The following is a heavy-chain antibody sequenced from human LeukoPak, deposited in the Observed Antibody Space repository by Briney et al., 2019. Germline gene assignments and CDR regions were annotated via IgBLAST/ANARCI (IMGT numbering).Heavy chain of an antibody. CDR1: GGSISNYY. D-gene: IGHD2-8*01. J-gene: IGHJ4*02. CDR2: IYYSGST. V-gene: IGHV4-59*12. CDR3: SRENGAFSPFGY. Sequence: SETLSLTCTVSGGSISNYYWSWIRQPPGKGLEWIAYIYYSGSTNYNPSLKSRVTVSLDKSKNHLSLNLTSVTAADTAVYYCSRENGAFSPFGYWGQGTLVTVPS.